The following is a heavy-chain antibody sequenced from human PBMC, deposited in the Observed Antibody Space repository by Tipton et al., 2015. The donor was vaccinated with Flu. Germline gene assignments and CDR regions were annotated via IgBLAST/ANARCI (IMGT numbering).Heavy chain of an antibody. CDR3: ARLSYYDVDLKNFYFDY. Sequence: TLSLTCTVSGGSISSYHWSWIRQSPGKGLELIGSIYPSGTTYYNPSLKSRVTISADTSKTQFSLMLRSVTAADTAVYYCARLSYYDVDLKNFYFDYWGQGALVTVSS. CDR1: GGSISSYH. CDR2: IYPSGTT. V-gene: IGHV4-59*05. D-gene: IGHD3-10*02. J-gene: IGHJ4*02.